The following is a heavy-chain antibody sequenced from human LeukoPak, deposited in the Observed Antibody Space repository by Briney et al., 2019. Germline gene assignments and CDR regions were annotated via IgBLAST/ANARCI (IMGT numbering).Heavy chain of an antibody. CDR2: IRSKANSYAT. CDR3: TTIDTMVREFPFDY. V-gene: IGHV3-73*01. J-gene: IGHJ4*02. CDR1: GFTFSGSA. Sequence: QSGGSLKLSWAASGFTFSGSAMHWVRQASGKGLEWVGRIRSKANSYATAYAASVKGRFTISRDDSKNTAYLQMNSLKTEDTAVYYCTTIDTMVREFPFDYWGQGTLVTVSS. D-gene: IGHD3-10*01.